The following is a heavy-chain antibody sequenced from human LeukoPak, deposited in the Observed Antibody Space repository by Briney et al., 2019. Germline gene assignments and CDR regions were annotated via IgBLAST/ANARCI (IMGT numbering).Heavy chain of an antibody. CDR3: ARVPSMVRGFGGGMDV. Sequence: SETLSLTCAVYGGSFSGYYWSWIRQPPGKGLEWIGEINHSGSTNYNPPLKSRVTISVDTSKNQFSLKLSSVTAADTAVYYCARVPSMVRGFGGGMDVWGQGTTVTVSS. CDR2: INHSGST. D-gene: IGHD3-10*01. J-gene: IGHJ6*02. CDR1: GGSFSGYY. V-gene: IGHV4-34*01.